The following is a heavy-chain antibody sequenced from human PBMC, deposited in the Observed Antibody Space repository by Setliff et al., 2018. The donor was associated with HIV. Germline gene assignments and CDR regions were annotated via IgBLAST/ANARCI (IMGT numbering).Heavy chain of an antibody. Sequence: GASVKVSCKSSGYNFTDHYIHWVRQAPGQGLEWMGWITPNSGGTNYAQKFQGRVTMTRDTSISTAYMELSRLRSDDTAVYYCARDVGVRGVIITVSWFDPWGQGTLVTVSS. CDR1: GYNFTDHY. D-gene: IGHD3-10*01. V-gene: IGHV1-2*02. J-gene: IGHJ5*02. CDR3: ARDVGVRGVIITVSWFDP. CDR2: ITPNSGGT.